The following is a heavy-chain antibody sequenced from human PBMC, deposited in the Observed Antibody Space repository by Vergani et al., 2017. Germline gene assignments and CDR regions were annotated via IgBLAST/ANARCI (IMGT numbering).Heavy chain of an antibody. CDR1: GGSFSGYY. CDR3: ARDLRTWGYMDV. Sequence: QVQLQQWGSGLLKPSETLSLTCAVYGGSFSGYYWSWIRQPPGKGLEWIGEINHSGSTNYNPSLKSRVTISVDTSKNQFSLKLSSVTAADTAVYYCARDLRTWGYMDVWGKGTTVTVSS. V-gene: IGHV4-34*01. D-gene: IGHD3-16*01. CDR2: INHSGST. J-gene: IGHJ6*03.